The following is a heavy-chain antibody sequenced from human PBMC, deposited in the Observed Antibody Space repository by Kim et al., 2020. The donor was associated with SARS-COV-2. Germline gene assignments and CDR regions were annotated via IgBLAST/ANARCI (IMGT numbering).Heavy chain of an antibody. D-gene: IGHD6-19*01. CDR2: T. Sequence: TCFADSAKGLYTIDRDDSKSTLYLQINSLRAEDTAVYYCATTTSGWIFDYWGQGTMVTVSS. CDR3: ATTTSGWIFDY. J-gene: IGHJ4*02. V-gene: IGHV3-23*01.